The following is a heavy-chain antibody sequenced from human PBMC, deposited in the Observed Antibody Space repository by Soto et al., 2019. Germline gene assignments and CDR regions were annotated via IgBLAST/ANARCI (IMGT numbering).Heavy chain of an antibody. J-gene: IGHJ4*02. Sequence: QVQLVESGGGVVQPGGSLRLSCAASGFTFSSHTMHWVRQAPGKGLEWLSLMSHDGNLKFYGDSVKGRFNISRDNSKNIQYLQRNNLRAEDTALYYGASTQFLRIGARGNYWGQGTLVTVSS. D-gene: IGHD3-3*01. CDR3: ASTQFLRIGARGNY. CDR2: MSHDGNLK. CDR1: GFTFSSHT. V-gene: IGHV3-30-3*01.